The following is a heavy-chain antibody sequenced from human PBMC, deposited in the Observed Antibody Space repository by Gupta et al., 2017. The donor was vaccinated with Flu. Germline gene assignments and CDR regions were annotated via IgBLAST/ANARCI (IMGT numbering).Heavy chain of an antibody. D-gene: IGHD7-27*01. CDR2: MYYSGNT. CDR3: ARDQNWGNPYWYFDL. V-gene: IGHV4-39*02. CDR1: IGYD. J-gene: IGHJ2*01. Sequence: IGYDWGWIRQPPGKGLEWIGTMYYSGNTYYTPSLESRITISVDTSKNQFSLKLTSVTAADTALYFCARDQNWGNPYWYFDLWGRGTLVTVSS.